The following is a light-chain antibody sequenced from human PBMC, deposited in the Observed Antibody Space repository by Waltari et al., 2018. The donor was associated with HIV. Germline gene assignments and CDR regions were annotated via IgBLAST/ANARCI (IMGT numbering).Light chain of an antibody. CDR2: EVS. J-gene: IGLJ1*01. V-gene: IGLV2-14*01. Sequence: QSALTQPASVSGSPGPSITISCTGTSSDVGCHNYVSWYQQHPGKAPKLLIYEVSNRPSGVSNRFSGSKSGNTASMTISGLQAEDEADYYCNSYRSSTTPCVFGTGTKVTVL. CDR3: NSYRSSTTPCV. CDR1: SSDVGCHNY.